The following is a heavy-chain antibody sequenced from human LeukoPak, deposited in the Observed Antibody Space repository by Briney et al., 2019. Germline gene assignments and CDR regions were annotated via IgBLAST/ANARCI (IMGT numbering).Heavy chain of an antibody. Sequence: GGSLRLSCAVSGFTFSSYWMSWVRQAPGKGLEWVANIKQDGSEKYYVDSVKGRFTISRDNAKNSLYLQMNSLRAEDTAVYYCARAGAPAAPGGYYYYYMDVWGKGTTVTVSS. D-gene: IGHD2-2*01. V-gene: IGHV3-7*01. CDR2: IKQDGSEK. CDR1: GFTFSSYW. J-gene: IGHJ6*03. CDR3: ARAGAPAAPGGYYYYYMDV.